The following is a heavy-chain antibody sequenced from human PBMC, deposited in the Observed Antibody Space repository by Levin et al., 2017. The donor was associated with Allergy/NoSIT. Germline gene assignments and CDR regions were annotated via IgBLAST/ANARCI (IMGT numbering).Heavy chain of an antibody. CDR3: AVRTGDAFDI. V-gene: IGHV3-21*01. CDR1: GFTFRSSS. J-gene: IGHJ3*02. Sequence: LSLPCAASGFTFRSSSMNWVRPAPGKGLEWVSSISSSSSYIYYADSVKGRFTISRDNAKNSLYLQMNSLRAEDTAVYYCAVRTGDAFDIWGQGTMVTVSS. CDR2: ISSSSSYI.